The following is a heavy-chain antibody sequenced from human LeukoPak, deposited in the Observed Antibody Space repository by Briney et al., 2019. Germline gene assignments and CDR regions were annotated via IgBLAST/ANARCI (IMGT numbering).Heavy chain of an antibody. D-gene: IGHD3-10*01. V-gene: IGHV1-69*06. CDR3: ARATGELLWFGESANFDY. CDR1: GGTFSSYA. CDR2: IIPIFGTA. J-gene: IGHJ4*02. Sequence: RASVKVSCKASGGTFSSYAISWVRQAPGQGLEWMGGIIPIFGTANYAQKFQGRVTITADKSTSTAYMELSRLRSDDTAVYYCARATGELLWFGESANFDYWGQGTLVTVSS.